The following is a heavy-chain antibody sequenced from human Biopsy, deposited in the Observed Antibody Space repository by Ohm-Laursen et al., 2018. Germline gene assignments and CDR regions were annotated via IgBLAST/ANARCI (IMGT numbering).Heavy chain of an antibody. V-gene: IGHV3-33*01. CDR2: IWYDGSIK. CDR3: ARGVEMAAHYYYGMDV. J-gene: IGHJ6*02. Sequence: SLRLSCTASGFTFSNFGIHWVRQAPGQGLEWVAVIWYDGSIKYYADSVKGRFTISRDDSKNTLYLEMNSLRAEDTAVYYCARGVEMAAHYYYGMDVWGQGTAVTVSS. D-gene: IGHD5-24*01. CDR1: GFTFSNFG.